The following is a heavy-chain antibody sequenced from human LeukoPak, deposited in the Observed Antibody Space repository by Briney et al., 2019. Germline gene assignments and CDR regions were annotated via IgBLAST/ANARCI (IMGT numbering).Heavy chain of an antibody. Sequence: GGSLRLPCAASGFTFSTYAMSWVRQAPGKGLEWVSLISSNGGSTHYADSVKGRFTISRDNSKNTLYLQMKSLRAEDTAVYYCTKDLYTVTGDYWGQGTLVTVSS. CDR2: ISSNGGST. D-gene: IGHD4-11*01. CDR1: GFTFSTYA. J-gene: IGHJ4*02. V-gene: IGHV3-23*01. CDR3: TKDLYTVTGDY.